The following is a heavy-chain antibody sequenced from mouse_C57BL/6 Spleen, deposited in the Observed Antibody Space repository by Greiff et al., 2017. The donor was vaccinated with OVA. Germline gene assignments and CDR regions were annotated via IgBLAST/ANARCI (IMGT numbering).Heavy chain of an antibody. CDR1: GYTFTDYY. CDR2: INPNNGGT. J-gene: IGHJ4*01. CDR3: APDYGYAMDY. D-gene: IGHD1-1*01. Sequence: VQLQQSGPELVKPGASVKISCKASGYTFTDYYMNWVKQSPGKSLEWIGGINPNNGGTSYNQKFKGKATLTVDKSSSTAYMELRSLTSEDSAVYYCAPDYGYAMDYWGQGTSVTVSA. V-gene: IGHV1-26*01.